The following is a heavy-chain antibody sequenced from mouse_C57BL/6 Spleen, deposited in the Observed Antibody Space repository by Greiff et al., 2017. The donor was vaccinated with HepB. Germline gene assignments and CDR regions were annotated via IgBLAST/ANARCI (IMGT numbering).Heavy chain of an antibody. J-gene: IGHJ2*01. Sequence: VQLQPSGPELVKPGASVKISCKASGYAFTSSWMNWVKQRPGKGLEWIGRIYPGDGDTNYNGKFKGKATFTADKSSSTAYMQLSSLRSEDSEVYYCERTEYYGSSYGYYFGYWGQGTTLTVAS. CDR1: GYAFTSSW. D-gene: IGHD1-1*01. CDR2: IYPGDGDT. V-gene: IGHV1-82*01. CDR3: ERTEYYGSSYGYYFGY.